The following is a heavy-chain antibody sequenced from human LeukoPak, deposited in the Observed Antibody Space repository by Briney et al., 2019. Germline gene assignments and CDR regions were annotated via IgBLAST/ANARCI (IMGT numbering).Heavy chain of an antibody. V-gene: IGHV3-23*01. CDR3: AKGPESIVGATGY. J-gene: IGHJ4*02. D-gene: IGHD1-26*01. CDR2: ISGSGGST. Sequence: GGSLRLSCAASGFTFSSYAMSWVRQAPGKGPEWVSAISGSGGSTYYADSVKGRFTISRDNSKNTLYLQMNSLRAEDTAVYYCAKGPESIVGATGYWGQGTLVTVSS. CDR1: GFTFSSYA.